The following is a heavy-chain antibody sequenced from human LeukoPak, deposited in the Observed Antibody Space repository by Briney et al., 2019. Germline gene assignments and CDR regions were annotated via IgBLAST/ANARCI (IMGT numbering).Heavy chain of an antibody. Sequence: SETLSLTCAVYGGSFSGYYWSWIRQPPGKGPEWIGEINHSGSTNYNPSLKSRVTISVDTSKNQFSLKLSSVTAADTAVYYCARGHCTNGVCYTFDYWGQGTLVTVSS. J-gene: IGHJ4*02. D-gene: IGHD2-8*01. CDR1: GGSFSGYY. CDR3: ARGHCTNGVCYTFDY. V-gene: IGHV4-34*01. CDR2: INHSGST.